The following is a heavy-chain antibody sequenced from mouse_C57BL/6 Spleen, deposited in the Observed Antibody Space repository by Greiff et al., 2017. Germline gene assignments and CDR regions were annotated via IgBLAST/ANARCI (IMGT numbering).Heavy chain of an antibody. V-gene: IGHV5-17*01. CDR1: GFTFSDYG. CDR3: ARSNYPWFAY. Sequence: EVKLVESGGGLVKPGGSLKLSCAASGFTFSDYGMHWVRQAPEKGLEWVAYISSSSSTIYYADTVKGRFTISRDNAKNTLFLQMTSLRSEDTAMYYCARSNYPWFAYWGQGTLVTVSA. D-gene: IGHD2-5*01. CDR2: ISSSSSTI. J-gene: IGHJ3*01.